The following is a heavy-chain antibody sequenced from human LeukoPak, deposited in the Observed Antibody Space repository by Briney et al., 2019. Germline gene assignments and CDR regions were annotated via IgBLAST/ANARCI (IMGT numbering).Heavy chain of an antibody. Sequence: SVKVSCKASGFTFTSSAMQWVRQARGQRLEWIGWIVVGSGNTNYAQKFQERVTITRDMSTSTAYMELSSLRSEDTAVYYCAAAGVFGELLFDYWGQGTLVTVSS. V-gene: IGHV1-58*02. J-gene: IGHJ4*02. CDR1: GFTFTSSA. CDR3: AAAGVFGELLFDY. CDR2: IVVGSGNT. D-gene: IGHD3-10*02.